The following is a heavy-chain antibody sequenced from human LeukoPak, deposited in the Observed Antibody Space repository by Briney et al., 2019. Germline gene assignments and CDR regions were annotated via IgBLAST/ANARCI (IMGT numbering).Heavy chain of an antibody. J-gene: IGHJ3*02. CDR2: IYYSGST. CDR3: ARRDSSSWVDAFDI. V-gene: IGHV4-59*01. CDR1: GGSISSYY. D-gene: IGHD6-13*01. Sequence: SETLSLTCTVSGGSISSYYWSWIRQPPGKGLEWIGYIYYSGSTNYNPSLKSRVTISVDTSKNQFSLKLSSVTAADTAVYYCARRDSSSWVDAFDIWGQGTMVTVSS.